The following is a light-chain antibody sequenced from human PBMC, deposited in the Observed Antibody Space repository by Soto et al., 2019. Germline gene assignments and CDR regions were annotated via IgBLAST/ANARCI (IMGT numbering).Light chain of an antibody. J-gene: IGLJ1*01. CDR3: ATWDSSLSAGV. Sequence: QSVLTQPPSVSAAPGQKITIYCSGSSSNIENNYVSWYQQLPGTAPKLLIYEDTTRPSGIPDRFSGSKSGTSATLGITGLQTGDEADYYCATWDSSLSAGVFGTGTKVTVL. CDR2: EDT. CDR1: SSNIENNY. V-gene: IGLV1-51*02.